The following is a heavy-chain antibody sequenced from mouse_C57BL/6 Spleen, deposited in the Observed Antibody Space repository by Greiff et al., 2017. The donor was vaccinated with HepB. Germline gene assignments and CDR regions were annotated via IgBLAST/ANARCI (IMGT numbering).Heavy chain of an antibody. CDR3: ARDRDYGNYEGAMDY. D-gene: IGHD2-1*01. Sequence: DVKLVESGGGLVKPGGSLKLSCAASGFTFSSYAMSWVRQTPEKRLEWVATISDGGSYTYYPDNVKGRFTISRDNAKNNLYLQMSHLKSEDTAMYYCARDRDYGNYEGAMDYWGQGTSVTVSS. CDR1: GFTFSSYA. CDR2: ISDGGSYT. J-gene: IGHJ4*01. V-gene: IGHV5-4*01.